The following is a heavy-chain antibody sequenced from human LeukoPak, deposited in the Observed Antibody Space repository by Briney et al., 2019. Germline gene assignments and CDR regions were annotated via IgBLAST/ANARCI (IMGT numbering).Heavy chain of an antibody. V-gene: IGHV1-58*02. CDR3: AADFQGLWSGYYTGNAFDI. D-gene: IGHD3-3*01. Sequence: SVKVSCKASGFTFTSSAMQWVRQARGQRLEWIGWIVVGSGNTNYAQKFQERVTITRDMSTSTAYMELSSLRSEDTAVYYCAADFQGLWSGYYTGNAFDIWGQGTMVTVSS. CDR2: IVVGSGNT. J-gene: IGHJ3*02. CDR1: GFTFTSSA.